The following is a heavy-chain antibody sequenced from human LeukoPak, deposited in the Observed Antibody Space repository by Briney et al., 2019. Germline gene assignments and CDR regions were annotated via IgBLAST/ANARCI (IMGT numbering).Heavy chain of an antibody. V-gene: IGHV4-39*01. Sequence: SETLSLTCIVSGGSISSSGYYWGWIRQPPGKGLEWIGSMYHSGNTYYNPSLKSRVIISVDTSKNQFSLKLSSVTAADTAVYYCARHVRPLDSMVLGLINYWGQGTLVTVSS. CDR2: MYHSGNT. CDR1: GGSISSSGYY. CDR3: ARHVRPLDSMVLGLINY. J-gene: IGHJ4*02. D-gene: IGHD3-10*01.